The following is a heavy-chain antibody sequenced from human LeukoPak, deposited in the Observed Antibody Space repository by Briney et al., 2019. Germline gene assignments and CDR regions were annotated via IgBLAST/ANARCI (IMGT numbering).Heavy chain of an antibody. CDR3: ARDHYYDSSGYYRP. D-gene: IGHD3-22*01. J-gene: IGHJ5*02. Sequence: PGGSLRLSCAASGFTFSDYYMSWIRQAPGKGLEWVSCISSSGSTIYYADSVKGRFTISRDNAKNSLYLQMNSLRAEDTAVYYCARDHYYDSSGYYRPWGQGTLVTVSS. V-gene: IGHV3-11*04. CDR1: GFTFSDYY. CDR2: ISSSGSTI.